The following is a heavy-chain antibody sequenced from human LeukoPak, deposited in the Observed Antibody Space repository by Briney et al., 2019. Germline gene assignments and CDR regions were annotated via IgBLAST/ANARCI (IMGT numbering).Heavy chain of an antibody. D-gene: IGHD6-19*01. CDR2: IIPILGIA. J-gene: IGHJ4*02. Sequence: SVKVSCKAPGGTFSSYAISLVRQAPGQGLEWMGRIIPILGIANYAQKFQGRVTITADKSTSTAYMELSSLRSEDTAVYYCARVAAGSSGFDYWGQGTLVTVSS. V-gene: IGHV1-69*04. CDR3: ARVAAGSSGFDY. CDR1: GGTFSSYA.